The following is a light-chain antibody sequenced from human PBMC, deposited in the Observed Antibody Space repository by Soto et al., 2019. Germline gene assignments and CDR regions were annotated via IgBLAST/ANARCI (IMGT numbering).Light chain of an antibody. Sequence: DIQMTQSPSALSASVGDRVAITCRASQNIIRWLAWYQQKPGKAPKLLIYDASILESGVPSRFSGSGSGTEFTLTISSLQPDDLATYYCQQYNTYLTFGPGTKVDIK. CDR2: DAS. CDR1: QNIIRW. CDR3: QQYNTYLT. V-gene: IGKV1-5*01. J-gene: IGKJ3*01.